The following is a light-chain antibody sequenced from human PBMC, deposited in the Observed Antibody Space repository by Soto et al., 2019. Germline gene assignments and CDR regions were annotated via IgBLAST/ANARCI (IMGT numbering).Light chain of an antibody. CDR2: DAS. J-gene: IGKJ1*01. V-gene: IGKV1-5*01. Sequence: DIQVTQSPSTLSASVGDRVTITCVASQSIGTWLAWYQQKPGKAPKLLIFDASTLESGVPSRFRGSGSGTDLTLTISSLQPDDFATYYCQQYSDSSGEFGQGTKVDI. CDR3: QQYSDSSGE. CDR1: QSIGTW.